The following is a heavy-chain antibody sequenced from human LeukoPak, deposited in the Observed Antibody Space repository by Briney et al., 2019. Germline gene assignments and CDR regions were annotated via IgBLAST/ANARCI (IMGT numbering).Heavy chain of an antibody. CDR3: ARDRPRSGGKKNVSWFDP. V-gene: IGHV4-38-2*02. J-gene: IGHJ5*02. CDR2: IYHSGST. Sequence: PSETLSLTCTVSGYSISSGYYWGWIRQPPGKGLEWIGSIYHSGSTYYNPSLKSRVTISVDTSKNQFSLKLSSVTAADTAVYYCARDRPRSGGKKNVSWFDPWGQGTLVTVSS. D-gene: IGHD4-23*01. CDR1: GYSISSGYY.